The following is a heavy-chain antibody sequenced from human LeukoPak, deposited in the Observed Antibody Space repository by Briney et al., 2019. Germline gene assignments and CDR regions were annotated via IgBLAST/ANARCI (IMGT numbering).Heavy chain of an antibody. CDR3: ARGQTTVNFDY. D-gene: IGHD4-17*01. J-gene: IGHJ4*02. CDR1: GGPISSGSYF. V-gene: IGHV4-61*02. Sequence: SDTLSHPHSLSGGPISSGSYFWSWIRQPAAESLEWIGRLYASGHPIFNPSLKSRAPISVDTSKHQFPLALTSVTPADTAMYFCARGQTTVNFDYWGQGALVTVSS. CDR2: LYASGHP.